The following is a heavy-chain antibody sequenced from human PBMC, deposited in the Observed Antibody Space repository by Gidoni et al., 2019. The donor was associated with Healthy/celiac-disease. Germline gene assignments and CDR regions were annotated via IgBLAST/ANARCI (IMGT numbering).Heavy chain of an antibody. Sequence: QVQLQESGPGLVKPSETLSLTCTVSGGSGSSGSDYWSWIRQPPGKGLEWIGYIYDGGRTNYNPSLKSRVTISVDTSKNQFSLKLSSVTAADTAVYYCAREPIPSRYYYYYGMDVWGQGTTVTVSS. J-gene: IGHJ6*02. V-gene: IGHV4-61*01. CDR3: AREPIPSRYYYYYGMDV. D-gene: IGHD2-2*02. CDR1: GGSGSSGSDY. CDR2: IYDGGRT.